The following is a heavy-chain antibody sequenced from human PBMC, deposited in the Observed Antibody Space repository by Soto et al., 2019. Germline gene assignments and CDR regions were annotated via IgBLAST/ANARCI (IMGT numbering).Heavy chain of an antibody. Sequence: QVRLVQSGAEVKKPGSSVKVSCKASGGTFSNYAISWVRQAPGQGLEWMGGIILPFGTANYAQKFQGRVTITADESMTXXXXXXXXXXXXXXXXXXXXXXXXXXXYFDYWGQGTLVTVSS. CDR3: XXXXXXXXYFDY. CDR1: GGTFSNYA. CDR2: IILPFGTA. J-gene: IGHJ4*02. V-gene: IGHV1-69*12.